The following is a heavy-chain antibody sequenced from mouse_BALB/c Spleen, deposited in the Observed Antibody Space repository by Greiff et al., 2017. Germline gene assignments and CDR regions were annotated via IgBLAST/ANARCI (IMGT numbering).Heavy chain of an antibody. V-gene: IGHV3-6*02. CDR1: GYSITSGYY. CDR2: ISYDGSN. D-gene: IGHD2-3*01. CDR3: ARDRDGYYKTFAY. Sequence: VQLQQSGPGLVKPSQSLSLTCSVTGYSITSGYYWNWIRQFPGNKLEWMGYISYDGSNNYNPSLKNRISITRDTSKNQFFLKLNSVTTEDTATYYCARDRDGYYKTFAYWGQGTLVTVSA. J-gene: IGHJ3*01.